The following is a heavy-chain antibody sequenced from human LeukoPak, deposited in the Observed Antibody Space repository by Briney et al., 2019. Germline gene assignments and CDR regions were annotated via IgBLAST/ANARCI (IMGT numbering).Heavy chain of an antibody. V-gene: IGHV4-30-4*08. CDR1: GGSISSGDYY. J-gene: IGHJ2*01. Sequence: PSETLSLTCTVSGGSISSGDYYWSWIRQPPGKGLEWIGYIYYSGSTDYNPSLKSRVTISVDTSKNQFSLKLSSVTAADTAVYYCARVSVSAAGPIYWYFDLWGRGTLVTVSS. CDR3: ARVSVSAAGPIYWYFDL. CDR2: IYYSGST. D-gene: IGHD6-13*01.